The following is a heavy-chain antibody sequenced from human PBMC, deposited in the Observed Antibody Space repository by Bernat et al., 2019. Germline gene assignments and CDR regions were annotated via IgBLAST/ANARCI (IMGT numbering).Heavy chain of an antibody. Sequence: QVQLVESGGGVVQPGTSLRLSCVASGFTFSNYGMHWVRQAPGKGLEWVAVIWYDSSNSYYADSVRGRFTISKDNSKNTLSLQMNSLRTEDTGVYYCAREGWSAMAAAGTGADYWGQGTLVSVSS. J-gene: IGHJ4*02. CDR2: IWYDSSNS. CDR1: GFTFSNYG. V-gene: IGHV3-33*01. D-gene: IGHD6-25*01. CDR3: AREGWSAMAAAGTGADY.